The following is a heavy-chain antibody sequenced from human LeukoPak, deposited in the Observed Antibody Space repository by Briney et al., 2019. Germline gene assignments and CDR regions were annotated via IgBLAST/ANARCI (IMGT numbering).Heavy chain of an antibody. CDR3: ARRGFYYDSSVDAFDI. CDR2: IYPGDSDT. D-gene: IGHD3-22*01. V-gene: IGHV5-51*01. Sequence: GESLKISCKGSGYSFTSYRIGWVRQMPGKGLEWMGIIYPGDSDTRYSPSFQGQVTISADKSISTAYLQWSSLKASDTAMYYCARRGFYYDSSVDAFDIWGQGTMVTVSS. CDR1: GYSFTSYR. J-gene: IGHJ3*02.